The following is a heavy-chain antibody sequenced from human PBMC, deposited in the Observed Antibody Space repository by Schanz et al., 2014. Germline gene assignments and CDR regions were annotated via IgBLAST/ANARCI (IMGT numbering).Heavy chain of an antibody. CDR1: RFTFSTYA. V-gene: IGHV3-30*04. CDR3: ARGDMVRGGFDY. J-gene: IGHJ4*02. Sequence: QVQLVESGGGVVQPGGSLRLSCAASRFTFSTYAMHWVRQAPGKGLGWLAVISSDGFNKFYADSVKGRFTISRDNSKNQLYLQMNSLRTEDTAVYYCARGDMVRGGFDYWGQGTLVTVSS. CDR2: ISSDGFNK. D-gene: IGHD3-10*01.